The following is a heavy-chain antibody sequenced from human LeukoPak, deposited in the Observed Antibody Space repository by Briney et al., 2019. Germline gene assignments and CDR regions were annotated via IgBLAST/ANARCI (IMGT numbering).Heavy chain of an antibody. CDR2: MNPNSGNT. CDR1: GYTFTSYD. V-gene: IGHV1-8*03. J-gene: IGHJ5*02. D-gene: IGHD5-12*01. Sequence: ASVKVSCKASGYTFTSYDINWVRRATGQGLEWMGRMNPNSGNTGYAQKFQGRVTITRNTSISTAYMELSSLRSEDTAVYYCARVAWIGVRWFDPWGQGTLVTVSS. CDR3: ARVAWIGVRWFDP.